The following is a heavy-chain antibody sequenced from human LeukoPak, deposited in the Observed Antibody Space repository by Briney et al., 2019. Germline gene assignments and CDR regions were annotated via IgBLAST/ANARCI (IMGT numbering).Heavy chain of an antibody. CDR2: IIPIFGTA. CDR3: ARDPIPANYYYYYYMDV. Sequence: SVKVSCKASAGTFSSYAISWVRQAPGQGLEWMGGIIPIFGTANYPQKFQGRVTMTSDTSISTAYMELSRLRSDDTAVYYCARDPIPANYYYYYYMDVWGKGTTVTVSS. V-gene: IGHV1-69*05. CDR1: AGTFSSYA. J-gene: IGHJ6*03.